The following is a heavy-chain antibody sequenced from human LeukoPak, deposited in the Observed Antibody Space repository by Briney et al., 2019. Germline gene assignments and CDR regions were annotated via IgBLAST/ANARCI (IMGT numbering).Heavy chain of an antibody. J-gene: IGHJ5*02. CDR3: ARDCSSTSCPNWFDP. Sequence: GGSLRLSCAASGFTFSSYSMNWVRQAPGKGLEWVSYISSSGSTIYYADSVKGRFTISRDNAKNSLYLQMNSLRAEDTAVYYCARDCSSTSCPNWFDPWGQGTLVTVSS. D-gene: IGHD2-2*01. CDR2: ISSSGSTI. CDR1: GFTFSSYS. V-gene: IGHV3-48*04.